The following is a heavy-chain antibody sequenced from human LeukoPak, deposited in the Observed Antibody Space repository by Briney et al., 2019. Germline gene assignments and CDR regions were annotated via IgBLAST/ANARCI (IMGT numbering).Heavy chain of an antibody. CDR2: ISSSGSTI. Sequence: GGSLRLSCAASGFTFSDYYMSWIRQAPGKGLEWVSYISSSGSTIYYADSVKGRFTISRDNAKNSLYLQMYSLRAEDTAVYYCARGRGSAAYNWFDPWGQGTLVTVSS. J-gene: IGHJ5*02. D-gene: IGHD2-2*01. CDR1: GFTFSDYY. CDR3: ARGRGSAAYNWFDP. V-gene: IGHV3-11*01.